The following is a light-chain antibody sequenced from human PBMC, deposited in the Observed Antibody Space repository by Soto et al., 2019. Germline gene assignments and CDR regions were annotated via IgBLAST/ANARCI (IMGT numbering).Light chain of an antibody. CDR1: QTVRNNY. J-gene: IGKJ1*01. V-gene: IGKV3-20*01. CDR2: DAS. CDR3: QQYDISPWT. Sequence: EFVLTQSPGTLSLSPGERATLSCRASQTVRNNYLAWYQQKPGQAPRLLIYDASSRATGIPVRFSGSGSGTDFTLTISSLEPEDFAVYYCQQYDISPWTFGQGTKVDIK.